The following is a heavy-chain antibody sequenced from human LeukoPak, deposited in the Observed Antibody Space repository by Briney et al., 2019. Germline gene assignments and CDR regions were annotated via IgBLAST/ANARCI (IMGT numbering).Heavy chain of an antibody. V-gene: IGHV4-59*01. CDR3: ARDLMGSYYFDY. CDR2: IYYSGST. J-gene: IGHJ4*02. D-gene: IGHD3-10*01. Sequence: KPSETLSLTCTVSGGSISSYYWSWIRQPPGKGLEWIGYIYYSGSTNYNPSLKSRVTISVDTSKNQFSLKPSSVTAADTAVYYCARDLMGSYYFDYWGQGTLVTVSS. CDR1: GGSISSYY.